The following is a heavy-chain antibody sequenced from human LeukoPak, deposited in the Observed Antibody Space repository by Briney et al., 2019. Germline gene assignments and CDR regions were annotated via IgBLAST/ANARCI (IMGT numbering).Heavy chain of an antibody. J-gene: IGHJ5*02. V-gene: IGHV4-31*03. CDR3: ARDRALAQQLECNWFDP. D-gene: IGHD6-13*01. CDR2: IYYSGST. Sequence: SQTLSLTCTVSGGSISSGGYYWSWIRQHPGKGLEWIGYIYYSGSTYYNPSLKSRVTISVDTSKNQFSLKLSSVTAADTAVYYCARDRALAQQLECNWFDPWGQGTLVTVSS. CDR1: GGSISSGGYY.